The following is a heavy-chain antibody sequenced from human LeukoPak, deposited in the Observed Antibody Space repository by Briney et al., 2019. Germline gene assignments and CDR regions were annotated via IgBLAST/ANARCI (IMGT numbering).Heavy chain of an antibody. V-gene: IGHV4-59*01. CDR1: GGSISSYY. D-gene: IGHD3-10*02. J-gene: IGHJ4*02. Sequence: PSETLSLTCTVSGGSISSYYWSWIRQPPGKGLEWIGYIYYSGSTNYNPSLKSRVTISVDTSKNQFSLKLSSVTAADTAVYYCARAEYYYVLDYWGQGTLVTVSS. CDR3: ARAEYYYVLDY. CDR2: IYYSGST.